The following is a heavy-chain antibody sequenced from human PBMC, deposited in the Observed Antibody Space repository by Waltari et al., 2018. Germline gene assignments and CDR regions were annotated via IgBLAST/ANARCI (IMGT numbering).Heavy chain of an antibody. D-gene: IGHD6-13*01. CDR3: ARRAAGNAYYYYGMDV. CDR2: IKSKTDGGET. J-gene: IGHJ6*02. V-gene: IGHV3-15*01. CDR1: GFTFSNAW. Sequence: EVQLVESGGGLVKPGGSLRLSCAASGFTFSNAWMSWVRQAPGQGLEWVGRIKSKTDGGETDYAAPVKGRLTISRDDSKNTLYLQMNSLKTEDTAVYYCARRAAGNAYYYYGMDVWGQGTTVTVSS.